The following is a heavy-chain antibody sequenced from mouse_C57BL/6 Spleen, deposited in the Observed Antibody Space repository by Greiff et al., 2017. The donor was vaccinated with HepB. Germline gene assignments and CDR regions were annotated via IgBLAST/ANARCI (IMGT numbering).Heavy chain of an antibody. J-gene: IGHJ4*01. V-gene: IGHV5-12*01. Sequence: EVQRVESGGGLVQPGGSLKLSCAASGFTFSDYYMYWVRQTPEKRLEWVAYISNGGGSTYYPETVKGRFTLSRDNAKNTLYLQMSSLKSEDTAMYYCARHNAIGYRDAMDYWGQGTSVTVSS. CDR2: ISNGGGST. D-gene: IGHD2-14*01. CDR3: ARHNAIGYRDAMDY. CDR1: GFTFSDYY.